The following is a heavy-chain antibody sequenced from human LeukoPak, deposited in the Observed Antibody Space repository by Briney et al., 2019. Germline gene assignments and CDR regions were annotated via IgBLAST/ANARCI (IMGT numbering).Heavy chain of an antibody. CDR1: GGSINSYY. J-gene: IGHJ4*02. V-gene: IGHV4-59*01. Sequence: PSETLSLTCTVSGGSINSYYWSWIRQPPGKGLEWIGYIYSSGNTNYNPSLKSRVTISVDTSKNQFSLKLSSVTAADTAVYYCAREFCSSTRCYGAFDYWGQGILVTVSS. CDR3: AREFCSSTRCYGAFDY. CDR2: IYSSGNT. D-gene: IGHD2-2*01.